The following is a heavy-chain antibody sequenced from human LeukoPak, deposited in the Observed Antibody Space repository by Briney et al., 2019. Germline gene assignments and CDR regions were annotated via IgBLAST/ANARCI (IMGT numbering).Heavy chain of an antibody. CDR1: GASFNSDDQY. J-gene: IGHJ4*02. V-gene: IGHV4-31*03. D-gene: IGHD3-22*01. Sequence: SQTLSLTCTGSGASFNSDDQYWHWLRQSPGKGLEWIGSIHPSGMLYNNPSLESRVTMSRDTSKNQFSLNLSSVTAADTAVYFCSRGLDSRKLGYWGQGILVTVSS. CDR2: IHPSGML. CDR3: SRGLDSRKLGY.